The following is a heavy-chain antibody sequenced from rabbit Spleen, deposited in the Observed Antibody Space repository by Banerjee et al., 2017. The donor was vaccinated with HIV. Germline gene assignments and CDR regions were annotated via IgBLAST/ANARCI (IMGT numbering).Heavy chain of an antibody. V-gene: IGHV1S40*01. CDR1: GIDFSRNYY. D-gene: IGHD4-1*01. J-gene: IGHJ4*01. CDR3: ARDMEGSGYYFDL. CDR2: INTVTGKS. Sequence: QSLEESGGDLVKPGASLTLTCTASGIDFSRNYYMCWVRQAPGKGLEWIACINTVTGKSVYASWAKGRFIMSRTSSTTVTLQMTSLTAADTATYFCARDMEGSGYYFDLWGQGTLVTVS.